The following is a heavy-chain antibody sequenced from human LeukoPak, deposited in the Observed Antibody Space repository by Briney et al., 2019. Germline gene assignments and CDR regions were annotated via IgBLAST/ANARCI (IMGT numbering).Heavy chain of an antibody. CDR1: GFTVSSNY. CDR3: ASRPAATPYYYYYGMDV. J-gene: IGHJ6*02. CDR2: IYSGGST. D-gene: IGHD2-2*01. V-gene: IGHV3-53*01. Sequence: GGSLRLSCAASGFTVSSNYMSWVRQAPGKGLGWVSVIYSGGSTYYADSVKGRFTISRDNSKNTLYLQMNSLRAEDTAVYYCASRPAATPYYYYYGMDVWGQGTTVTVSS.